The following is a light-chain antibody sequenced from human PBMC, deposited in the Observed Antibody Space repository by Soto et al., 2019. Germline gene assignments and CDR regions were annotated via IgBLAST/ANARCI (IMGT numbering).Light chain of an antibody. Sequence: EIVLTQSPGTLSLSPGERATLFCRASQSFTTSQLAWYQQRPGQAPRVLIFGASRRATGIPDRFSGSGSGTDFTLTISRLEPEDSAVYYCQQYVSSTRTCGQGTKVDI. CDR3: QQYVSSTRT. J-gene: IGKJ1*01. CDR2: GAS. V-gene: IGKV3-20*01. CDR1: QSFTTSQ.